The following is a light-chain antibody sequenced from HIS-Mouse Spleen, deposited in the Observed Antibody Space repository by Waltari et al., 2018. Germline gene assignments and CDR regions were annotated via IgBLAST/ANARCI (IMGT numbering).Light chain of an antibody. CDR2: DAS. V-gene: IGKV3-11*01. CDR3: QQRGA. CDR1: QSVSSY. J-gene: IGKJ4*01. Sequence: EIVLTQSPATLSLSPGERATLSCRASQSVSSYLAWYQLKPGHAPRLLIYDASNRATGIPARFSGSGSGTDFTLTISSLEPEDFAVYYCQQRGAFGGGTKVEIK.